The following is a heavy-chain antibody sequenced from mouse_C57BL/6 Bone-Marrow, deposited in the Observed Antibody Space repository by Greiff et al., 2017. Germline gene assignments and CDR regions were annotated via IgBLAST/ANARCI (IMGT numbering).Heavy chain of an antibody. J-gene: IGHJ2*01. CDR1: GYTFTSYG. D-gene: IGHD1-1*01. CDR2: IYPRSGNT. CDR3: ARKEARVITTVSLDY. V-gene: IGHV1-81*01. Sequence: QVQLKESGAELARPGASVKLSCKASGYTFTSYGISWVKQRTGQGLEWIGEIYPRSGNTYYNEKFKGKATLTADKSSSTAYMELRSLTSEDSAVYFCARKEARVITTVSLDYWGQGTTLTVSS.